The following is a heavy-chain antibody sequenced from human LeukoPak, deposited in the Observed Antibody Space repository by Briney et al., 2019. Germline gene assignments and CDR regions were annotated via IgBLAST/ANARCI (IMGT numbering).Heavy chain of an antibody. CDR1: GFTFSSYS. J-gene: IGHJ4*02. CDR2: ISSSSSYI. V-gene: IGHV3-21*01. CDR3: ARDARYYDSSGYSDY. Sequence: GGSLRLSCAASGFTFSSYSMNWVRQAPGKGLEWVSSISSSSSYIYYADSVKGRFTISRDNAKNSLYLQMSSLRAEDTAVYYCARDARYYDSSGYSDYWGQGTLVTVSS. D-gene: IGHD3-22*01.